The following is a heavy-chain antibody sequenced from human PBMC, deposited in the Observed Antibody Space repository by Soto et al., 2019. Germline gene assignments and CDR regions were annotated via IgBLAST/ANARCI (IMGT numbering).Heavy chain of an antibody. J-gene: IGHJ5*02. V-gene: IGHV1-18*01. CDR3: ARGGRRLGWFDP. Sequence: QVQLMQSRPEVKTPGASVKLSCKASGYTFSSYVITWVRQAPGQGLEWMGWISPFNYNTNYAQKFQGRVTMTTDTSTNTAYMELRSLRSDDTAVYYCARGGRRLGWFDPWGKGTLVTVSS. CDR1: GYTFSSYV. D-gene: IGHD6-25*01. CDR2: ISPFNYNT.